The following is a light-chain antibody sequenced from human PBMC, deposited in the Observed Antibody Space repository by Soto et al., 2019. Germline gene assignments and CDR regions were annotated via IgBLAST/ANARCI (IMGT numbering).Light chain of an antibody. CDR3: SSYTSSSTPVYV. CDR1: SSDVGGYNY. V-gene: IGLV2-14*01. CDR2: DVS. Sequence: QSALTQPASVSGSPGQSITISCTGTSSDVGGYNYVSWYQQHPGKAPKLMIYDVSNRPSGVSNRFSGSKSGNTASLTISGLQAEDEADYYCSSYTSSSTPVYVFGTGTQLTVL. J-gene: IGLJ1*01.